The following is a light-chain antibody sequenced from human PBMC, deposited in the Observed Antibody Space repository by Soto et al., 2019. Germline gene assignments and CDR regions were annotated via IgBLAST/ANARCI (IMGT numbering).Light chain of an antibody. V-gene: IGKV4-1*01. CDR1: QSVLYTPTSTNL. J-gene: IGKJ2*01. CDR3: RQYNTYFRA. Sequence: DIVMTQFPDSLGVSLVERASINCKSSQSVLYTPTSTNLLVWYQQKVGHPPKLLMHWASAREPGVPDRFSGSGAGTDFTLTDRSLQPDDFATYYCRQYNTYFRAFGQRTK. CDR2: WAS.